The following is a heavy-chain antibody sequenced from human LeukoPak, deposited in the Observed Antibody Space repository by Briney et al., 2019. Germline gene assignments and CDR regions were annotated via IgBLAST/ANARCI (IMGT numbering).Heavy chain of an antibody. D-gene: IGHD1-1*01. CDR2: INGDGSNP. CDR3: VGALSPTRYNWFDP. Sequence: GGSLRLSCEASGFTFSSSWMHWVRQAPGQGLVWVLCINGDGSNPNYADSVKGRFTISRDNAKNTLYLQMSSLRAEDTAVYYCVGALSPTRYNWFDPWGQGTLITVSS. CDR1: GFTFSSSW. V-gene: IGHV3-74*01. J-gene: IGHJ5*02.